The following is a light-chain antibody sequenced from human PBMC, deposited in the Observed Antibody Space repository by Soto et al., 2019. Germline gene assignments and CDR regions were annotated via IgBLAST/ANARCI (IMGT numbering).Light chain of an antibody. Sequence: DILMNQSPSSLSASVGDRVTITCRASQSISNFLNWYQQKPGKAPKLLIYAASSLQSGVPSRFSGSGFGTDFTLTISSLQPGDFATYYCQQSASTPPTFGGGAKVEIK. J-gene: IGKJ4*01. CDR3: QQSASTPPT. V-gene: IGKV1-39*01. CDR2: AAS. CDR1: QSISNF.